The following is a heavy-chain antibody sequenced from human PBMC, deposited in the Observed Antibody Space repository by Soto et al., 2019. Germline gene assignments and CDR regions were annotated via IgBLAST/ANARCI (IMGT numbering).Heavy chain of an antibody. Sequence: QVQLQESGPGLVKPSETLSLTCTVSGGSISSYYWSWIRQPPGKGLEWIGYIYYSGSTNYNPSLKRRVTISVDTSKNQFSLKLSSVTAADTAVYYCARHGLGYCSGGSCYYYYCYGMDVWGQGTTVTVSS. J-gene: IGHJ6*02. D-gene: IGHD2-15*01. CDR2: IYYSGST. CDR3: ARHGLGYCSGGSCYYYYCYGMDV. CDR1: GGSISSYY. V-gene: IGHV4-59*08.